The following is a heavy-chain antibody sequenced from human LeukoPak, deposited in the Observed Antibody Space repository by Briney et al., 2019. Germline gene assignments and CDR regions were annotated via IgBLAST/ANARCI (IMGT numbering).Heavy chain of an antibody. D-gene: IGHD4-17*01. V-gene: IGHV3-23*01. Sequence: GGSLRLSCAASGFTFSNYAVSWVRQAPGKGLEWVSAISGSGGSTSYADSVKGRFTISRDNSKNTLYLQMDSLRDEDTAVDYCATLLTVTTWSYYFYGMDVWGQGTAVTVS. J-gene: IGHJ6*02. CDR2: ISGSGGST. CDR3: ATLLTVTTWSYYFYGMDV. CDR1: GFTFSNYA.